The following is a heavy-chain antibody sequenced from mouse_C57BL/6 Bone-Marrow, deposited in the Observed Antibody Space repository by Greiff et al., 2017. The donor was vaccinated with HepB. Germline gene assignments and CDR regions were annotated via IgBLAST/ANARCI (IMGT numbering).Heavy chain of an antibody. Sequence: VQLQQSGPELVKPGASVKISCKASGYSFTGYYMNWVKQSPEKSLEWIGEINPSTGGTTYNPKFKAKATLTVDKSSSTAYMQLKSLTSEDSAVYYCARTALPAPCYFDYWGQGTTLTVSS. J-gene: IGHJ2*01. CDR1: GYSFTGYY. CDR3: ARTALPAPCYFDY. V-gene: IGHV1-42*01. CDR2: INPSTGGT. D-gene: IGHD1-2*01.